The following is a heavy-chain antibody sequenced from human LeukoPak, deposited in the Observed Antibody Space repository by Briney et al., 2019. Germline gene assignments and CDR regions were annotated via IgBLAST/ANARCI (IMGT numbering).Heavy chain of an antibody. Sequence: GRSLRLSCAASRFAFSTYGMHWVRPARAQGLDWVAVISSDVSTEQYADSVKGRFPISRDNSKNTLNLQMNSLRVEDTAVFHCAKPTYYETSTGSRGGFDHWGQGTLVTVSS. CDR2: ISSDVSTE. V-gene: IGHV3-30*18. J-gene: IGHJ4*02. D-gene: IGHD3-9*01. CDR3: AKPTYYETSTGSRGGFDH. CDR1: RFAFSTYG.